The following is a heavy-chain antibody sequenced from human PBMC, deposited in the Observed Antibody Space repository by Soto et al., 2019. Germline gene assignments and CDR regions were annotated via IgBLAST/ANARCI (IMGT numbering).Heavy chain of an antibody. J-gene: IGHJ3*02. CDR3: ARSLSSGYYHDAFDI. D-gene: IGHD3-22*01. CDR2: IIPIFGTA. V-gene: IGHV1-69*01. CDR1: GGTFSSYA. Sequence: KVSCKASGGTFSSYAISWVRHAPGQGLEWMGGIIPIFGTANYAQKFQGRVTITADESTSTAYMELSSLRSEDTAVYYCARSLSSGYYHDAFDIWGQGTMVTVSS.